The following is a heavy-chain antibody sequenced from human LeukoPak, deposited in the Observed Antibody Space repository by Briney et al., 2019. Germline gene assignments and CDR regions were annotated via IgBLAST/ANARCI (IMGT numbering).Heavy chain of an antibody. Sequence: GGSLRLSCAASGFTFSNYAMSWVRQAPGEGLEWVSVISGSGDTTYYADSVKGRLTISRDNSKNTLSLQVNSLRAEDTAVYYCAKLSRTVATAGTIDYWGQGTLVTVSS. D-gene: IGHD6-13*01. J-gene: IGHJ4*02. V-gene: IGHV3-23*01. CDR1: GFTFSNYA. CDR2: ISGSGDTT. CDR3: AKLSRTVATAGTIDY.